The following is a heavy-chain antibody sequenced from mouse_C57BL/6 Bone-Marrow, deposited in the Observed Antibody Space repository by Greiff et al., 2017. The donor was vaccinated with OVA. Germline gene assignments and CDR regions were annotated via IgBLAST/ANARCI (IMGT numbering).Heavy chain of an antibody. D-gene: IGHD2-3*01. CDR2: IDPENGDT. Sequence: EVKLQQSGAELVRPGASVKLSCTASGFNIKDYYMHWVKQRPEQGLEWIGWIDPENGDTEYASKFQGKATITADTSSNTAYLQLSSLTSEDTAVYYCTKEGWLLRFDYWGQGTTLTVSS. CDR3: TKEGWLLRFDY. CDR1: GFNIKDYY. J-gene: IGHJ2*01. V-gene: IGHV14-4*01.